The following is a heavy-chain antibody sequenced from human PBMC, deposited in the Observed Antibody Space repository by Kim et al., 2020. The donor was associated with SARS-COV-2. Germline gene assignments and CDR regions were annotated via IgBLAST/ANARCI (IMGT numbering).Heavy chain of an antibody. J-gene: IGHJ5*02. CDR2: LSSSGSRT. Sequence: GGSLRLSCVTSGFTFYSYAMSWVRQAPGKGLEWVSGLSSSGSRTYYADSVKGRFTIFRDNSKNTLYLQMNSLRVEDTAVYYCVNPGFFDAGNQKNKWFDPWGQGTLVTVSS. CDR3: VNPGFFDAGNQKNKWFDP. V-gene: IGHV3-23*01. CDR1: GFTFYSYA. D-gene: IGHD3-10*01.